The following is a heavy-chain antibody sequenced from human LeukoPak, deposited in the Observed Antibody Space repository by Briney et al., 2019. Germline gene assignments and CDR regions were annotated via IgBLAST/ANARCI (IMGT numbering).Heavy chain of an antibody. V-gene: IGHV4-39*07. D-gene: IGHD2-2*01. CDR2: IYYSGST. CDR3: ARDGEEYCSSTSCYLSRFDP. J-gene: IGHJ5*02. Sequence: SETLSLTCTVSGGSITSSSYYWGWIRQPPGKGLEWIGSIYYSGSTYYNPSLKSRVTISVDTSKNQFSLKLSSVTAADTAVYYCARDGEEYCSSTSCYLSRFDPWGQGTLVTVSS. CDR1: GGSITSSSYY.